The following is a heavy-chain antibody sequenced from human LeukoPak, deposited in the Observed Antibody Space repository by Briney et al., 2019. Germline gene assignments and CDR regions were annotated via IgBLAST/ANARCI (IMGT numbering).Heavy chain of an antibody. J-gene: IGHJ4*02. CDR3: ARGSGSYGSNLDY. CDR2: VYHSGSA. D-gene: IGHD3-10*01. V-gene: IGHV4-38-2*01. CDR1: GYSISSGSY. Sequence: SETLSLTCAVSGYSISSGSYWGWIRQPPGKGQEWIGTVYHSGSAYYNPSLWGRVTISLDTSKNQFSLKLTSVTAADTAVYYCARGSGSYGSNLDYWGQGTLVTVSS.